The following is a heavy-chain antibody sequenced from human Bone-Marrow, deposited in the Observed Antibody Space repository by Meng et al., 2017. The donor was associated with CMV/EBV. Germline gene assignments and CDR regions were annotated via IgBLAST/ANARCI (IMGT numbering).Heavy chain of an antibody. J-gene: IGHJ6*01. D-gene: IGHD2-2*01. CDR2: INPNSGGT. V-gene: IGHV1-2*02. CDR1: GYTFTGYY. CDR3: ATIGYCSSTSCYPTHYYGMDV. Sequence: ASVKVSCKASGYTFTGYYLHWVRQAPGQGLEWMGWINPNSGGTNYAQKFQGRVTMTRDTSISTAYMELSTLRSDDTAMYYCATIGYCSSTSCYPTHYYGMDVWGQGTTVTVSS.